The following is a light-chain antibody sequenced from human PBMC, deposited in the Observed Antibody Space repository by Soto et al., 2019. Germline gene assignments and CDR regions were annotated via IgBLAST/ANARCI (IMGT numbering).Light chain of an antibody. Sequence: QSVLTQPASVSGSPGQSITISCTGTSSDVGSYNLVSWYQQHPGKAPKVMIYEGSKRPSGVSNRFSGSKSGNTASLTISGLQAEDEADYYCCSYAGSSYVFGPGTKVTVL. CDR2: EGS. J-gene: IGLJ1*01. CDR3: CSYAGSSYV. CDR1: SSDVGSYNL. V-gene: IGLV2-23*01.